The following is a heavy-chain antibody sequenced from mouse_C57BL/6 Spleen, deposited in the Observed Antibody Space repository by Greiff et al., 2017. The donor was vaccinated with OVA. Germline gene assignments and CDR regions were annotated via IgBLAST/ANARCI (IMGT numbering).Heavy chain of an antibody. D-gene: IGHD2-2*01. CDR1: GYTFPSYW. CDR2: IDPSDSYT. J-gene: IGHJ2*01. CDR3: AIYYVYDEGFDY. Sequence: VQLQQPGAELVMPGASVKLSCKASGYTFPSYWMHWVKQRPGQGLEWIGEIDPSDSYTNYNQKFKGKSTLTVDKSSSTAYMQLSSLTSEDSAVYYCAIYYVYDEGFDYWGQGTTLTVSS. V-gene: IGHV1-69*01.